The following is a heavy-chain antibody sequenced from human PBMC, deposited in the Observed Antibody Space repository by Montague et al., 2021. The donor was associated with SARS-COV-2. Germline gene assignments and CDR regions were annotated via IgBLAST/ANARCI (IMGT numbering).Heavy chain of an antibody. CDR3: ARSYYDILTNYYDAFDI. CDR2: XDWXYYK. CDR1: GFSLSTSGIR. Sequence: PALVKPTQTLTLTCTLSGFSLSTSGIRASWIRQSPGKALEWLARXDWXYYKFYSTSLKTRLTISKDTSKNQVVLTMTNMDPVDTATYYCARSYYDILTNYYDAFDIWGQGTMVTVSS. D-gene: IGHD3-9*01. V-gene: IGHV2-70*04. J-gene: IGHJ3*02.